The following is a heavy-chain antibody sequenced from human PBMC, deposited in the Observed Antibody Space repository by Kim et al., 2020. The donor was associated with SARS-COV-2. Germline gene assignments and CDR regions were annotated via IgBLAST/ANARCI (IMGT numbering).Heavy chain of an antibody. J-gene: IGHJ4*02. CDR1: GFSFSNYW. CDR3: ARDLEGLLYDY. D-gene: IGHD3-3*01. V-gene: IGHV3-74*01. CDR2: IKTDGSTT. Sequence: GGSLRLSCAASGFSFSNYWMHWVRQAPGKGLVWVARIKTDGSTTAYADSVKGRFTISRDNAKNTLYLQMSSLRAEDTAVYLCARDLEGLLYDYWGEGTLV.